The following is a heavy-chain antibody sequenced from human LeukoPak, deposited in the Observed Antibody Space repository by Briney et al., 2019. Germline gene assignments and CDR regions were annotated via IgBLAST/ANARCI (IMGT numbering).Heavy chain of an antibody. CDR3: ASGSYSFYYFNY. Sequence: PSETLSLTCTVSGGSINSYYWSWIRQPPGKGLEWIGYIYYSGSTIYNPSLKSRVTMSLDTSENQFSLKLNSVTAADTAVYYCASGSYSFYYFNYWGQGTLVTVSS. V-gene: IGHV4-59*01. CDR1: GGSINSYY. CDR2: IYYSGST. J-gene: IGHJ4*02. D-gene: IGHD1-26*01.